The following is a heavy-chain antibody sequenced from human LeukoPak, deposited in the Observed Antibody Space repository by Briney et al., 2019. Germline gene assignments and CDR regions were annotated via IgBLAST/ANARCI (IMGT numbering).Heavy chain of an antibody. Sequence: SETLSLTCTVSGGSISSGYYWGWIRQPPGKGLEWIGSIYHSGSTYYNPSLKSRVTISVDTSKNQFSLRLSSVTAADTAVYYCARRSMTARYFDLWGRGTLVTVSS. CDR2: IYHSGST. CDR3: ARRSMTARYFDL. CDR1: GGSISSGYY. V-gene: IGHV4-38-2*02. J-gene: IGHJ2*01.